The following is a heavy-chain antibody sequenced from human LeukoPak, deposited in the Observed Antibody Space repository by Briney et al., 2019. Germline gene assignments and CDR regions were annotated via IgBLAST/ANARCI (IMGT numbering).Heavy chain of an antibody. J-gene: IGHJ4*02. Sequence: PGGSLRLSCTVSGFIVSDNSMSGVRDAPGGGREGGSFIYRGKTHFPDSVKGRFTISRDNSRNTLYLQMNSLRAEDTAVYYCARRAGAYSHPYDYWGQGTLVTVSS. CDR1: GFIVSDNS. V-gene: IGHV3-53*01. CDR3: ARRAGAYSHPYDY. D-gene: IGHD4/OR15-4a*01. CDR2: IYRGKT.